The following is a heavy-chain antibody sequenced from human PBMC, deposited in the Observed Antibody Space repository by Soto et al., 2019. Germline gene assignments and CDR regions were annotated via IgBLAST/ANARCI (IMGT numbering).Heavy chain of an antibody. CDR2: ISWDGGST. V-gene: IGHV3-43*01. CDR1: GFTFDDYT. J-gene: IGHJ6*02. CDR3: ARRSTGYSCGWMYGMDV. D-gene: IGHD6-19*01. Sequence: EVQLVESGGVVVQPGGSLRLSCAASGFTFDDYTMHWVRQAPGKGLEWVSRISWDGGSTYYADSVKGRFTISRDNSKNTLYLQMNSLRTEDTALYYCARRSTGYSCGWMYGMDVWGQGTTVTVSS.